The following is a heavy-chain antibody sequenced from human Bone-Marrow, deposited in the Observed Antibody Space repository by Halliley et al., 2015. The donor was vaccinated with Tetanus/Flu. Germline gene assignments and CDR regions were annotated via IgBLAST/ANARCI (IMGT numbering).Heavy chain of an antibody. J-gene: IGHJ4*02. CDR2: IWYDGSNK. Sequence: SLRLSCVASGFTFSSYGMHWVRQAPGKGLEWVAVIWYDGSNKHYADSVKGRCTISRDNSKNTLYLQMNSLTPDDTAVYYCAKVTPSYSSGWYFDYWGQGTLVTVSS. CDR3: AKVTPSYSSGWYFDY. D-gene: IGHD6-19*01. CDR1: GFTFSSYG. V-gene: IGHV3-30*18.